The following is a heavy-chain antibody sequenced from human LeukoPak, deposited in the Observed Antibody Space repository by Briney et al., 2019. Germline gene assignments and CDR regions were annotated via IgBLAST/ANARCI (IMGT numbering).Heavy chain of an antibody. CDR3: TRDIGGRSAY. CDR1: GYSFSSFW. V-gene: IGHV3-74*01. D-gene: IGHD3-16*01. CDR2: LNEDGGIT. J-gene: IGHJ4*02. Sequence: GGSLRLSCEGSGYSFSSFWMHWVRQAPGEGLVWVSRLNEDGGITNYADFAKGRFTISRDNARNTLYLQMNSLSADDTAVYYCTRDIGGRSAYWGQGALSPSLQ.